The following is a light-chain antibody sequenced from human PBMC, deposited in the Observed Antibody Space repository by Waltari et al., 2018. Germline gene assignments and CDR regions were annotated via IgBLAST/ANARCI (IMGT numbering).Light chain of an antibody. J-gene: IGKJ4*01. CDR1: QSVSSH. CDR3: QQRSKWPKT. CDR2: DAS. V-gene: IGKV3-11*01. Sequence: EILFTQSPVTLSLSPGEGATLSRRASQSVSSHLAWYQQKPGQAPRLLIYDASNRATGIPARFSGTGSETDFTLTISSLEPEDFAIYYCQQRSKWPKTFGGGTKVEIK.